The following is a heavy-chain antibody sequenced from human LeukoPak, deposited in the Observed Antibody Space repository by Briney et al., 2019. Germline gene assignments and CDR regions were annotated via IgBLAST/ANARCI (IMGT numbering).Heavy chain of an antibody. CDR3: ATESVYAFDI. CDR1: GGTFSSYA. Sequence: AASVKVSCKASGGTFSSYAISWVRQAPGQGLEWMGIINPSGGSTSYAQEFQGRVTMTRDTSTSTVYMELSSLRSEDTAVYYCATESVYAFDIWGQGTMVTVSS. V-gene: IGHV1-46*01. CDR2: INPSGGST. J-gene: IGHJ3*02.